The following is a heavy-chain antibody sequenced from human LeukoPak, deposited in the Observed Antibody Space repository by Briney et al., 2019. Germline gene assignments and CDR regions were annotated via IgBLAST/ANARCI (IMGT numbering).Heavy chain of an antibody. V-gene: IGHV5-51*01. Sequence: TGESLKISCKGSGYSFTSYWIGWVRQMPGKGLEWMGIIYPGDSDTRYSPSFQGQVTISADKSISTAYLQWSSLKASDTAMYYCARHPGGSYYEDAFDIWGQGTMVTVSS. CDR3: ARHPGGSYYEDAFDI. CDR1: GYSFTSYW. CDR2: IYPGDSDT. D-gene: IGHD1-26*01. J-gene: IGHJ3*02.